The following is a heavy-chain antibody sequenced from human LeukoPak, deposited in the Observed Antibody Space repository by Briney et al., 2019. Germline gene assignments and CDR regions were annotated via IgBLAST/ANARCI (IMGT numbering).Heavy chain of an antibody. J-gene: IGHJ4*02. D-gene: IGHD1-26*01. CDR3: ARDLYSGSYYDY. Sequence: GASVKDSCKASGYTFTSYDINWVRQATGQGLEWMGWINPNSGGTNYAQKFQGRVTMTRDTSISTAYMELSRLRSDDTAVYYCARDLYSGSYYDYWGQGTLVTVSS. CDR1: GYTFTSYD. CDR2: INPNSGGT. V-gene: IGHV1-2*02.